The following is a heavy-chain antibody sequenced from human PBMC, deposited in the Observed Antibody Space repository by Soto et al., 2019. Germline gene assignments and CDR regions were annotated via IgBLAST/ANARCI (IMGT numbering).Heavy chain of an antibody. CDR1: GFTFSIYA. D-gene: IGHD3-22*01. CDR2: ISINGGST. CDR3: VKGEYYYDSSGYSPFDY. J-gene: IGHJ4*02. V-gene: IGHV3-64D*06. Sequence: GGSLRLSCSASGFTFSIYAMHWVRQAPGKGLEYVSSISINGGSTHYADSVKGRFTISRDNSKNTQYLQMSSLRADDTALYYCVKGEYYYDSSGYSPFDYWGQGT.